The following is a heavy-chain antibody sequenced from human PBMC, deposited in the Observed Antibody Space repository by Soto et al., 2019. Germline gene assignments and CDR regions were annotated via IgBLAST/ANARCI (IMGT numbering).Heavy chain of an antibody. V-gene: IGHV4-39*01. CDR3: ARRTMKDAFDI. J-gene: IGHJ3*02. Sequence: SETPSLTCTVSGGSISSSSYYWGWIRQPPGKGLEWIGSIYYSGSTYYNPSLKSRVTISVDTSKNQFSLKLSSVTAADTAVYYCARRTMKDAFDIWGQGTMVTVSS. CDR2: IYYSGST. CDR1: GGSISSSSYY.